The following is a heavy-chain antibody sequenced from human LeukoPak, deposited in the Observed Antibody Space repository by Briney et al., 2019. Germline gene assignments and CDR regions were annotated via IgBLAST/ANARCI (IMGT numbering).Heavy chain of an antibody. CDR3: AAPSRYDSSGYYPNYFDY. V-gene: IGHV1-69*13. J-gene: IGHJ4*02. CDR1: GYTFTSYG. Sequence: SVKVSCKASGYTFTSYGISWVRQAPGQGLEWMGGIIPIFGTANYAQKFQGRVTITADESTSTAYMELSSLRSEDTAVYYCAAPSRYDSSGYYPNYFDYWGQGTLVTVSS. D-gene: IGHD3-22*01. CDR2: IIPIFGTA.